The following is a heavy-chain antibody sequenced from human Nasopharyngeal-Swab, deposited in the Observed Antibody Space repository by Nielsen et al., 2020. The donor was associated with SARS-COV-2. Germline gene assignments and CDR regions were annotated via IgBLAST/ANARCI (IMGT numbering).Heavy chain of an antibody. CDR2: ISSNGGST. CDR3: ARTPLGYYYYYMDV. J-gene: IGHJ6*03. V-gene: IGHV3-64*01. Sequence: WIRQPPGKGLEYVSAISSNGGSTYYANSVKGRFTISRDNSKNTLYLQMGSLRAEDMAVYYCARTPLGYYYYYMDVWGKGTTGTVSS.